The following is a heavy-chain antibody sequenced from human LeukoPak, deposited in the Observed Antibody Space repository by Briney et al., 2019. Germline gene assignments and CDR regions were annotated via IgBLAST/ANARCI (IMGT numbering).Heavy chain of an antibody. J-gene: IGHJ4*02. CDR3: ARGYSSSCPSD. V-gene: IGHV1-2*04. D-gene: IGHD6-13*01. CDR2: INPNSGGT. Sequence: ASVKVSCKASGFTFTNYGISWVRQAPGQGLEWMGWINPNSGGTNYAQKFQGWVTMTRDTSISTAYMELSRLRSDDTAVYYCARGYSSSCPSDWGQGTLVTVSS. CDR1: GFTFTNYG.